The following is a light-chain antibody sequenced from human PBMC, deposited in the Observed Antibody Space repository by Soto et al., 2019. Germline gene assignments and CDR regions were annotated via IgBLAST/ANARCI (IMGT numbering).Light chain of an antibody. CDR1: QSVLYSSNNKNY. V-gene: IGKV4-1*01. J-gene: IGKJ2*01. CDR3: QQYYCTPYT. CDR2: WAS. Sequence: DIVMTQSPDSLAVSLGERATINCKSSQSVLYSSNNKNYLAWYQQKPGQPPKLLIYWASTRESGVPDRFSGSRSGTDFTLTISSLQAEDVAVYYCQQYYCTPYTFGQGTKLEIK.